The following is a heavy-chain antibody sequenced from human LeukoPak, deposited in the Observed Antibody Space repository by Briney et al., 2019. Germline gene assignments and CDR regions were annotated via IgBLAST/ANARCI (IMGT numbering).Heavy chain of an antibody. CDR3: ARSQKEYYYYYYYMDV. D-gene: IGHD2/OR15-2a*01. Sequence: ASVKVSCKASGGTFSSYAISWVRQAPGQGLEWMGGIIPIFGTANYAQKFQGRVTITADESTSTAYMEPSSLRSEDTAVYYCARSQKEYYYYYYYMDVWGKGTTVTISS. V-gene: IGHV1-69*13. CDR1: GGTFSSYA. CDR2: IIPIFGTA. J-gene: IGHJ6*03.